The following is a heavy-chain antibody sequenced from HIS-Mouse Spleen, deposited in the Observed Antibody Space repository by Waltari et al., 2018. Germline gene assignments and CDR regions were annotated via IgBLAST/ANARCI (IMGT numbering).Heavy chain of an antibody. J-gene: IGHJ2*01. CDR2: IYYSGST. D-gene: IGHD6-13*01. V-gene: IGHV4-39*07. Sequence: QLQLQESGPGLVKPSATLSLTCTLSGGPIIRRSYHWGWIRQPPGKGAEWIGSIYYSGSTYYNPSLKSRVTISVDTSKNQFSLKLSSVTAADTAVYYCAREIPYSSSWYDWYFDLWGRGTLVTVSS. CDR1: GGPIIRRSYH. CDR3: AREIPYSSSWYDWYFDL.